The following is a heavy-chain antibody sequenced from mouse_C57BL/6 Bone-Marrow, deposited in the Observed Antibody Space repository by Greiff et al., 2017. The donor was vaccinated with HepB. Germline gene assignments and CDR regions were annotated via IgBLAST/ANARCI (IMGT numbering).Heavy chain of an antibody. CDR3: DGSSYGAY. D-gene: IGHD1-1*01. V-gene: IGHV5-4*03. Sequence: DVKLQESGGGLVKPGGSLKLSCAASGFTFSSYAMSWVRQTPEKRLEWVATISDGGSYTYYPDNVKGRFTISRDNAKNNLYLQMSHLKSEDTAMYYCDGSSYGAYWGQGTLVTVSA. CDR1: GFTFSSYA. J-gene: IGHJ3*01. CDR2: ISDGGSYT.